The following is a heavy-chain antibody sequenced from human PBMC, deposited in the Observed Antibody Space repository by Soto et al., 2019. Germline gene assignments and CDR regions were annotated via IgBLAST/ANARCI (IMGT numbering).Heavy chain of an antibody. J-gene: IGHJ5*02. Sequence: ASVKVSCKASGYTFTSYDINWVRQATGQGLEWMGWMNPNSGNTGYAQKFQGRVTMTRNTSISTAYMELSSLRSEDTAVYFCARSPRRTSAVNYYDSSGGFDPWGQGTLVTVSS. CDR2: MNPNSGNT. CDR1: GYTFTSYD. V-gene: IGHV1-8*01. CDR3: ARSPRRTSAVNYYDSSGGFDP. D-gene: IGHD3-22*01.